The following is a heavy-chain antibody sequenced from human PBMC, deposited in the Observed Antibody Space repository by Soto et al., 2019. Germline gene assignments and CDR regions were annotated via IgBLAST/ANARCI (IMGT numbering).Heavy chain of an antibody. CDR3: ARGRDLSEVTIFGMVIPGPYGMDV. CDR2: INPNSGGT. Sequence: ASVKVSCKASGYTFTGYYMHWVRQAPGQGLEWMGWINPNSGGTNYAQKFQGWVTMTRDTSISTAYMELSRLRSDDTAVYYCARGRDLSEVTIFGMVIPGPYGMDVWGQGTTVTVSS. D-gene: IGHD3-3*01. CDR1: GYTFTGYY. J-gene: IGHJ6*02. V-gene: IGHV1-2*04.